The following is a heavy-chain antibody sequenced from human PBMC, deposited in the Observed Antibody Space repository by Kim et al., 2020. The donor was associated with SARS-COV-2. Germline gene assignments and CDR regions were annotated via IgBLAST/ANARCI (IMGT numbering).Heavy chain of an antibody. J-gene: IGHJ4*02. D-gene: IGHD5-18*01. CDR3: TTGPVDTAMVWDY. CDR1: GFTFSNAW. V-gene: IGHV3-15*01. Sequence: GGSLRLSCAASGFTFSNAWMSWVRQAPGKGLEWVGRIKSKTDGGTTDYAAPVKGRFTISRDDSKNTLYLQMNSLKTEDTAVYYCTTGPVDTAMVWDYWGQGTLVTVSS. CDR2: IKSKTDGGTT.